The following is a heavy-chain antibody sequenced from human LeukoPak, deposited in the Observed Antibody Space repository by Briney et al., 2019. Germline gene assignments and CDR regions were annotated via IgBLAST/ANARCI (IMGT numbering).Heavy chain of an antibody. CDR1: GFTFSSYA. Sequence: QTGGSLRLSCAASGFTFSSYAMSWVRQAPGKGLEWVSAISGSGGSTYYADSVKGRFTISRDNSKNTLYLQMNSLRAEDTAVYYCAKVQSYTSYVRYYDYWGQGTLVTVSS. CDR2: ISGSGGST. J-gene: IGHJ4*02. V-gene: IGHV3-23*01. CDR3: AKVQSYTSYVRYYDY. D-gene: IGHD1-26*01.